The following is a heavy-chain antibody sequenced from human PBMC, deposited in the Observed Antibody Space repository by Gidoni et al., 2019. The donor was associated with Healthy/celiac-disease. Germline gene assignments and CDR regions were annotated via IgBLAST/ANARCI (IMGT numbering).Heavy chain of an antibody. CDR1: GFTFSSYA. CDR3: ARDADVDTADAPLDY. D-gene: IGHD5-18*01. V-gene: IGHV3-30*01. Sequence: QVQLVESGGGVVQPGRSLRLSCAASGFTFSSYAMHWVRQAPGKGLEWVAVISYDGRNKYYADSVKGRFTISRDNSKNTLYLQMNSLRAEDTAVYYCARDADVDTADAPLDYWGQGTLVTVSS. J-gene: IGHJ4*02. CDR2: ISYDGRNK.